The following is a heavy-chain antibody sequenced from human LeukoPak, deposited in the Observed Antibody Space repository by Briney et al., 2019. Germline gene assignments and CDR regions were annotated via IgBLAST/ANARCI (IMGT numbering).Heavy chain of an antibody. D-gene: IGHD3-22*01. CDR2: IYYSGST. J-gene: IGHJ4*02. V-gene: IGHV4-39*07. CDR3: AREHLYYDSSGYHLDY. Sequence: KPSETLSLTCTVSGGSISSSSYYWGWIRQPPGKGLEWIGSIYYSGSTYYNPSLKSRVTISVDTSKNQFSLKLSSVTAADTAVYYCAREHLYYDSSGYHLDYWGQGTLVTVSS. CDR1: GGSISSSSYY.